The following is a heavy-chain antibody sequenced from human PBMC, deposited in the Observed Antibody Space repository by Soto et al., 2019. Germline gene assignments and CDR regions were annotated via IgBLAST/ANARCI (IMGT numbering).Heavy chain of an antibody. CDR3: ARGGWGYSYGGVASYYYYGMDV. Sequence: ASVKVSCKASGYTFTSYGISLVRQAPGQGLEWIAWVIAYNGNTNYAQKLQGRAAMTTDTCTSSACRGRRSLRSADTAVYYCARGGWGYSYGGVASYYYYGMDVGGQGTTVTVPS. CDR2: VIAYNGNT. D-gene: IGHD5-18*01. V-gene: IGHV1-18*04. CDR1: GYTFTSYG. J-gene: IGHJ6*02.